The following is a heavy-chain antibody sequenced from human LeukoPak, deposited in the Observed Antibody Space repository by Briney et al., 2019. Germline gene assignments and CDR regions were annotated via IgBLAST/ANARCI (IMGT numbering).Heavy chain of an antibody. CDR3: ARYAAGLSYGMDV. J-gene: IGHJ6*02. V-gene: IGHV4-59*08. CDR2: IYYSGST. CDR1: GDSISSSY. Sequence: SSETLSLTCTVSGDSISSSYWSWIRQPPGKGLEWIGHIYYSGSTNYNPSLKSRVTISVTKNQFSLKLSSVTAADTAVYFCARYAAGLSYGMDVWGQGTTVTVSS. D-gene: IGHD6-13*01.